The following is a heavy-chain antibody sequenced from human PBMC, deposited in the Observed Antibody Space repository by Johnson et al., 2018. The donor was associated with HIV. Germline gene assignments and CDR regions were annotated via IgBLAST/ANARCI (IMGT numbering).Heavy chain of an antibody. Sequence: QVQLVESGGGVVQPGRSLRLSCAASGFIFSSYAMHWVRQAPGKGLEWVAVISYDGSIKYYADSVKGRFTISRDNSKNTLYLQMNSQRAEDTAVYYCARDRCSSTSCIDAFDIWGQGTMVTVSS. J-gene: IGHJ3*02. CDR2: ISYDGSIK. V-gene: IGHV3-30*04. CDR3: ARDRCSSTSCIDAFDI. CDR1: GFIFSSYA. D-gene: IGHD2-2*01.